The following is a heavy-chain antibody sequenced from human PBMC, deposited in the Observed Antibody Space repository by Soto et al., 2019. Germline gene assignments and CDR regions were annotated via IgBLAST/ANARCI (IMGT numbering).Heavy chain of an antibody. D-gene: IGHD1-26*01. J-gene: IGHJ5*02. V-gene: IGHV3-33*01. CDR2: IWSDGSKE. Sequence: AKLVESGGGVVHPGRSLRLSCAASGLPFSASGMHWVRQAPGKGLECVAMIWSDGSKEYYADSVKGRFTITRDNSNNMVFLQMDSLRAEDTAVYFCARDKGTTCLDTWGQGNMVTVSS. CDR3: ARDKGTTCLDT. CDR1: GLPFSASG.